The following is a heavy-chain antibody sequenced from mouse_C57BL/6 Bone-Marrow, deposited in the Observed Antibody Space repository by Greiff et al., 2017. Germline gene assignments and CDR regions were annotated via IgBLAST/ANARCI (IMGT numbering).Heavy chain of an antibody. Sequence: QVQLQQPGAELVKPGASVKMSCKASGYTFTSYWITWVKQRPGQGLEWIGDIYPGSGSTNYNEKFKSKATLTVDTSSSTAYMQLSSLTSEDSAVYYCARLGYGSSFFYYAMDYWGQGTSVTVSS. CDR3: ARLGYGSSFFYYAMDY. CDR1: GYTFTSYW. V-gene: IGHV1-55*01. J-gene: IGHJ4*01. CDR2: IYPGSGST. D-gene: IGHD1-1*01.